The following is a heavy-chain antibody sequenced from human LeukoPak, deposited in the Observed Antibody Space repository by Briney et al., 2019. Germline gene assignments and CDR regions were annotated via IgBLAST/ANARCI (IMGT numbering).Heavy chain of an antibody. CDR1: GGSISRDY. Sequence: SETLSLTCIVSGGSISRDYWSWVRQPPGKGLEWIGYIYYTGSTNYNPSLKSRVTISVDTSKNQLSLKLRSATAADTAVYYCARQDSGTYLNPLDIWGQGTVVTVSS. CDR3: ARQDSGTYLNPLDI. V-gene: IGHV4-59*08. J-gene: IGHJ3*02. D-gene: IGHD1-26*01. CDR2: IYYTGST.